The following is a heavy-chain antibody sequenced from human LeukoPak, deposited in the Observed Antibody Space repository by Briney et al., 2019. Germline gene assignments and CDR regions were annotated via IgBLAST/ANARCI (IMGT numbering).Heavy chain of an antibody. Sequence: SETLSLTCAVYGGSFSGYYWSWIRQPPGKGLEWIGEINHSGSTNYNPSLKSRVTISVDTSKNQFSLKLSSVTAADTAVYYCARASSGDYVGYWGQGTLVTVSS. CDR3: ARASSGDYVGY. CDR1: GGSFSGYY. CDR2: INHSGST. J-gene: IGHJ4*02. D-gene: IGHD4-17*01. V-gene: IGHV4-34*01.